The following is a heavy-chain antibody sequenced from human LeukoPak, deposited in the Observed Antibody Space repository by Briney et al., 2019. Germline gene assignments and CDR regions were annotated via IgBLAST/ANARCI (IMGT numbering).Heavy chain of an antibody. V-gene: IGHV3-9*01. CDR1: GFTFDDYA. J-gene: IGHJ4*02. D-gene: IGHD3-22*01. CDR2: ISWNSGSI. CDR3: AKDEVEYYYDSSGLFDY. Sequence: GRSLRLSCAASGFTFDDYAMHWVRQAPGKGLEWVPGISWNSGSIGYADSVKGRFTISRDNAKNSLYLQMNSLRAEDTALYYCAKDEVEYYYDSSGLFDYWGQGTLVTVSS.